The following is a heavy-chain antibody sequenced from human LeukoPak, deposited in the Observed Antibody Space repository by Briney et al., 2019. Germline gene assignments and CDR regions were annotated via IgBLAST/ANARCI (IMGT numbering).Heavy chain of an antibody. CDR3: ARDTREWELLPLYYFDP. V-gene: IGHV4-4*07. Sequence: SETLSLTCTVSGGSISSYYWSWIRQPAGKGLEWIGRIYTSGSTNYNPPLKSRVTMSVDTSKNQFSLKLSSVTAADTAVYYCARDTREWELLPLYYFDPWGQGTLVTVSS. CDR2: IYTSGST. CDR1: GGSISSYY. D-gene: IGHD1-26*01. J-gene: IGHJ5*02.